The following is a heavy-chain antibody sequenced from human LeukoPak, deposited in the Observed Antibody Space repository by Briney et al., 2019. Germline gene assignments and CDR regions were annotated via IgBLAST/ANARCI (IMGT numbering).Heavy chain of an antibody. V-gene: IGHV3-23*01. Sequence: GGSLRLSCAASGFTFSNYGMHWVRQAPGKGLEWVSIFRGSDGSTYYADSVKGRFTISRDISKNTLYLQMNSLRAEDTAVYYCAKLYYLSPSLSVELTYFDYWGQGTLVTVSS. J-gene: IGHJ4*02. CDR1: GFTFSNYG. D-gene: IGHD2-2*01. CDR3: AKLYYLSPSLSVELTYFDY. CDR2: FRGSDGST.